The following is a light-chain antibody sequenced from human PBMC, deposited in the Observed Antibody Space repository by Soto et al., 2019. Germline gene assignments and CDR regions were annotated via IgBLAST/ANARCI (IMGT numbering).Light chain of an antibody. J-gene: IGLJ1*01. V-gene: IGLV2-14*01. CDR1: SSDVGGSNY. CDR3: SSYTSSNTLEV. CDR2: EVS. Sequence: QSALIQPASVSGSPGQSITISCTGTSSDVGGSNYVSWYQHHPHRAPKLLIYEVSYRPSGGSNRFSGSKSGNTASLTISRLQAEDEADDYCSSYTSSNTLEVFGFGSKLTVL.